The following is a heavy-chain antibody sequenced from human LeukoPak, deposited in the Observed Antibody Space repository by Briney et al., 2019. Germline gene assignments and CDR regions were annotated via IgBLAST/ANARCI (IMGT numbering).Heavy chain of an antibody. V-gene: IGHV4-4*07. J-gene: IGHJ6*03. D-gene: IGHD3-10*01. CDR3: ARESSGSYYNPQGYMDV. Sequence: PSETLSLTCTVSGGSISIYYGNWIRQPAGKRLEWIGRIFTSGITNYNPSLKSRVTMSVDTSKNQFSLNLSSVTAADTAVYYCARESSGSYYNPQGYMDVWGKGTTVTVSS. CDR1: GGSISIYY. CDR2: IFTSGIT.